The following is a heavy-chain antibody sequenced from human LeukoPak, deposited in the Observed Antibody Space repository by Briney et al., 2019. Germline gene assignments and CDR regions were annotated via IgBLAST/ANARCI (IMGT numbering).Heavy chain of an antibody. CDR3: ARDRLGPSFSVSHFDL. CDR1: GFTFVDYG. V-gene: IGHV3-20*04. D-gene: IGHD3-3*02. Sequence: GGSLRLSCATSGFTFVDYGLSWVRRAPGKGLEWLCAINYNGAITDYADSVKGRFTISRDNAKNSLYLRMDSLRAEDSALYYCARDRLGPSFSVSHFDLWGQGTLVTVSS. CDR2: INYNGAIT. J-gene: IGHJ4*02.